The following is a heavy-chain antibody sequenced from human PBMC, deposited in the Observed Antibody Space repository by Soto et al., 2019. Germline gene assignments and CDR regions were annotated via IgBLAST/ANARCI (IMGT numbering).Heavy chain of an antibody. V-gene: IGHV1-18*04. CDR3: ARDRGMVGATLRQSDAFDI. J-gene: IGHJ3*02. Sequence: QVQLVQSGAEVKKPGASVKVSCKASGYTFTSYGISWVRQAPGQGLEWMGWISAYNGNTNYAQKLQGRVTMTTDTSTSTAYMELRSLRSDDTAVYYCARDRGMVGATLRQSDAFDIWGQGTMVTVSS. CDR1: GYTFTSYG. D-gene: IGHD1-26*01. CDR2: ISAYNGNT.